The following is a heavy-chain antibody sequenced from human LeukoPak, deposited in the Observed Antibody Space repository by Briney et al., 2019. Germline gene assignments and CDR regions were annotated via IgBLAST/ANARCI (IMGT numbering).Heavy chain of an antibody. Sequence: GGSLRLSCAASGFTFSNAWMSWVRQAPGKGLEWVGHIKSKPDGGTTDYAAPVKGGFTISRDDSKNTLYLQMNTLKTEDTAVYYCSTEGLAYCDGDCYSWGQGTLVTVSS. CDR3: STEGLAYCDGDCYS. CDR2: IKSKPDGGTT. CDR1: GFTFSNAW. D-gene: IGHD2-21*02. V-gene: IGHV3-15*01. J-gene: IGHJ5*02.